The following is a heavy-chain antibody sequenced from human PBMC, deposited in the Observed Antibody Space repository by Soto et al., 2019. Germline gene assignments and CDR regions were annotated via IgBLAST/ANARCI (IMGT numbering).Heavy chain of an antibody. V-gene: IGHV4-30-4*01. CDR3: VGTGTTDDS. CDR2: SYSSGGS. CDR1: GASVSSGAYY. D-gene: IGHD1-1*01. Sequence: LSLTCTVSGASVSSGAYYWICIRQPPGKCLEWIGYSYSSGGSYYNPSLKGRLTISIDTSKNQFSLKFNSVTVADTAIYYCVGTGTTDDSRGRGTLVTVSS. J-gene: IGHJ4*02.